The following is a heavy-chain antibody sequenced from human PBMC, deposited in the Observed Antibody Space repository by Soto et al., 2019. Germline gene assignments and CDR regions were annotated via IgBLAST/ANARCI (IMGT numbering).Heavy chain of an antibody. Sequence: QVQLLQSGAEVKKPGSSVKVSCKASGGTVRSYSINWVRQAPGQGLEWMGEIIPIFGTANYAQKCQRRGTMTAEESTSTAYMDPSSPRTEEKTVVYCARAGGMHSGGLEYWGQGTVVTVSS. CDR3: ARAGGMHSGGLEY. D-gene: IGHD2-8*02. CDR1: GGTVRSYS. V-gene: IGHV1-69*01. J-gene: IGHJ4*02. CDR2: IIPIFGTA.